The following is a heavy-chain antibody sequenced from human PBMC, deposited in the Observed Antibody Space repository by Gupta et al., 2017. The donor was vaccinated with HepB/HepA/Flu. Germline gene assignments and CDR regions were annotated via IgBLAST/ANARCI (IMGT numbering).Heavy chain of an antibody. CDR3: AKGNSGTHYGALDM. J-gene: IGHJ3*02. V-gene: IGHV3-30*18. D-gene: IGHD1-26*01. CDR2: ISKDASDQ. CDR1: GVPFSRYG. Sequence: QVQLVESGGGVVQPGTSLRLSCAASGVPFSRYGMDLVRQAPGKGLEWVAVISKDASDQKYADSVKGRFTISRDNSKNTLFLQMNSLGAEDTAVYYCAKGNSGTHYGALDMWGQGTMVIVSS.